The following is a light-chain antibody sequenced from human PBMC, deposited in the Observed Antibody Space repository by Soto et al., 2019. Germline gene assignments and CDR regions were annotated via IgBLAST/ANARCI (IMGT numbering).Light chain of an antibody. CDR1: QSISSW. V-gene: IGKV1-5*03. CDR2: KAS. J-gene: IGKJ2*01. CDR3: QQYKSYPYT. Sequence: DLQMTQSPSTLSASVGDRVTITCRASQSISSWLAWYQQKPGKAPKLLIHKASSLQSGVPSRFSGSGSGTEFTLTISSLQPDDFATYYCQQYKSYPYTFGQGTKLEIK.